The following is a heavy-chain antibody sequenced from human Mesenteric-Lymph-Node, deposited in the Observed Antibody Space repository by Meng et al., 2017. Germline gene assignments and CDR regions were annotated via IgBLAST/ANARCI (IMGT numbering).Heavy chain of an antibody. Sequence: GPLEEPGGGLGTPVMTLSLSCAAFGFTFSSYGMHWVRRARGKWLELVAVISDYGINKYFEDPVRVPFTISRDNSYHTLNLHMNSLRVEDTAVYYCARDVAYWGQGTLVTVSS. V-gene: IGHV3-30*12. CDR1: GFTFSSYG. J-gene: IGHJ4*02. CDR2: ISDYGINK. CDR3: ARDVAY.